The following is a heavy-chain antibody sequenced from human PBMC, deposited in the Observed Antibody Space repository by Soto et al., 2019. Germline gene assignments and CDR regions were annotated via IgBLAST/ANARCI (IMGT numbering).Heavy chain of an antibody. CDR1: GGSFSGYY. CDR2: INPSGST. V-gene: IGHV4-34*01. D-gene: IGHD2-15*01. Sequence: QVQLQQWGAGLLKPSETLSLTCAVYGGSFSGYYWSWIRQPPGKGLERIGEINPSGSTNYNPSLKRRVTRSVDTSKNQFSLKLSSVTAADTAVYYCASPSDCSGGSCYFDYWGQGTLVTVSS. J-gene: IGHJ4*02. CDR3: ASPSDCSGGSCYFDY.